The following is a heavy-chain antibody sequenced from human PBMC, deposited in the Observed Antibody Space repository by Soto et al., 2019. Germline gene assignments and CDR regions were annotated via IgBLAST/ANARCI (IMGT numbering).Heavy chain of an antibody. D-gene: IGHD3-3*01. CDR2: IYHSGDT. V-gene: IGHV4-31*03. J-gene: IGHJ5*02. Sequence: GPGPKPPSETLSLTCTVSGGSISSDGYYWSWIRQHPEKGLEYIGYIYHSGDTYYTPSLERRVTISVDTSENQFSLHLGSVTAADTAVYYCGRENYKSAYPHNWSAPWGQGTLVTVSS. CDR1: GGSISSDGYY. CDR3: GRENYKSAYPHNWSAP.